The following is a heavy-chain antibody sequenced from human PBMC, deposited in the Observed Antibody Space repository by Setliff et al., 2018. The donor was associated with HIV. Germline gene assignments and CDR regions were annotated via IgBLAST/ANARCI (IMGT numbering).Heavy chain of an antibody. CDR2: NGIINGAK. CDR3: VRDRDWAFDY. D-gene: IGHD3-9*01. CDR1: GFTFSSYS. Sequence: GGSLRLSCAASGFTFSSYSMNWVRQAPGKGLEWISYNGIINGAKHYADSMEGRFTISRDDAKNSLYLQMDSLRAEDTAVYYCVRDRDWAFDYWGQGNLVTVSS. V-gene: IGHV3-48*01. J-gene: IGHJ4*02.